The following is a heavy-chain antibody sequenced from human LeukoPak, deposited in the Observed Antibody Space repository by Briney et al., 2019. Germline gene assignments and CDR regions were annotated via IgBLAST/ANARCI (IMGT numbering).Heavy chain of an antibody. CDR2: MFYTGST. CDR1: GGSISSDY. J-gene: IGHJ6*02. Sequence: SETLSLTCSVSGGSISSDYWAWIRQPPGKGLDWIGYMFYTGSTNYSPSLKCRVTISLATSKKQFSLKLSSVTAADTAVYYCARVSVVYGMDVWGRGTTVTVSS. CDR3: ARVSVVYGMDV. V-gene: IGHV4-59*01.